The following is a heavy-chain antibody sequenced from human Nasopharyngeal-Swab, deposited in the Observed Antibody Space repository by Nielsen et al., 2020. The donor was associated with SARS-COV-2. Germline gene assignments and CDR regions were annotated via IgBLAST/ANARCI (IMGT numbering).Heavy chain of an antibody. Sequence: GESLKISCKGSGYSFTSYWIGWVRQMPGKGLEWMGIIYPGDSDTRYSPSFRGQASMSADKSINTAYLQWSSLKASDTATYYCVRFGDYIDYWGQGTLVTVSS. D-gene: IGHD3-10*01. J-gene: IGHJ4*02. CDR1: GYSFTSYW. CDR2: IYPGDSDT. V-gene: IGHV5-51*01. CDR3: VRFGDYIDY.